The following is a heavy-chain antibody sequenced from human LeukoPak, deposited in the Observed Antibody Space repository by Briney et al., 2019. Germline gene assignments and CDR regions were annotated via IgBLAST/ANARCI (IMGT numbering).Heavy chain of an antibody. CDR1: GGSISSYY. CDR2: IYTSGST. Sequence: SETLSLTCTVSGGSISSYYWSWVRQPAGKGLEWIGRIYTSGSTNYNPSLKSRVTMSVDTSKNQFSLKLSSVTAADTAVYCCARDLSGSYLDYFDYWGQGTLVTVSS. D-gene: IGHD1-26*01. V-gene: IGHV4-4*07. CDR3: ARDLSGSYLDYFDY. J-gene: IGHJ4*02.